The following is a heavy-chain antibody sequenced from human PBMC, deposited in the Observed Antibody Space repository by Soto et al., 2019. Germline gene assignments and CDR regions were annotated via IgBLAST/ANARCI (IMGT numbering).Heavy chain of an antibody. V-gene: IGHV1-18*01. Sequence: ASVKVSCTASGYTFTSYGISWVRQAPGQGLEWMGWISAYNGNTKYSQKFQGRVTITRDTSASTAYMELSSLRSEDTAVYYCARGGSLYWYFDLWGRGTLVTVSS. CDR3: ARGGSLYWYFDL. CDR2: ISAYNGNT. J-gene: IGHJ2*01. CDR1: GYTFTSYG. D-gene: IGHD3-16*01.